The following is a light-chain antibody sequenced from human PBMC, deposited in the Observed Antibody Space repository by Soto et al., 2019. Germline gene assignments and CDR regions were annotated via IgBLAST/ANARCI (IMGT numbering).Light chain of an antibody. CDR2: DTS. V-gene: IGKV3-20*01. J-gene: IGKJ1*01. CDR3: QQCGSSPS. Sequence: ETVLTQSPGTLSLSPGERATLSCRASQSVSSSYLAWYQQKPGQAPRLLIYDTSSRATGIPDRFSGSGSGTDFTLAISRLEPEDFAVYYCQQCGSSPSSGQGTKAELK. CDR1: QSVSSSY.